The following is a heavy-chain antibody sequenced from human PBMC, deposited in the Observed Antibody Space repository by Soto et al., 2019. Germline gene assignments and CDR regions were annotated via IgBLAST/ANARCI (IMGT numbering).Heavy chain of an antibody. CDR1: GFTFSSHV. V-gene: IGHV3-23*01. D-gene: IGHD2-15*01. CDR2: ITGSGGST. CDR3: AKDLGYCSGGTCYRMIDY. Sequence: ESGGGLVQPGGSLRLSCAASGFTFSSHVMSWVRQAPGKELEWVSAITGSGGSTYYADSVKGRFTISRDNSKNTLFLQMNSLRAEDTAVYYCAKDLGYCSGGTCYRMIDYWGQGTLVTVSS. J-gene: IGHJ4*02.